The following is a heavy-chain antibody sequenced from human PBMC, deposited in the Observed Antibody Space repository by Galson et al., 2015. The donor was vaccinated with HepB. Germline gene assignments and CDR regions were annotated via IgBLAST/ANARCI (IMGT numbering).Heavy chain of an antibody. J-gene: IGHJ5*02. Sequence: SVKVSCKASGYTFTNYAMHWVRQAPGQRLEWMGWINAGNGNTKYSQKFQGRVTITRDTSASTAYMELSSLRSEDTAVYYCARGGGYCSGGSCYSYNWFDPWGQGTLVTVSS. CDR1: GYTFTNYA. CDR3: ARGGGYCSGGSCYSYNWFDP. V-gene: IGHV1-3*01. D-gene: IGHD2-15*01. CDR2: INAGNGNT.